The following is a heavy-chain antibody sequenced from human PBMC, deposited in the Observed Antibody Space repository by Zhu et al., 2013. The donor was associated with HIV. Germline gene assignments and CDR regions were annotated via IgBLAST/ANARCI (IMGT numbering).Heavy chain of an antibody. V-gene: IGHV1-2*02. Sequence: QVQLVQSGAEVKKPGASVKISCKASGYTFTGHYIHWVRQAPGQGLEWMGWINPNGGGTKYEQKFQGRVTMIRDTSISTAYMELRGLTFDDTAVYYCVRDEAGTEVQHWGQGTLVTVSS. CDR3: VRDEAGTEVQH. CDR2: INPNGGGT. CDR1: GYTFTGHY. J-gene: IGHJ1*01. D-gene: IGHD1-1*01.